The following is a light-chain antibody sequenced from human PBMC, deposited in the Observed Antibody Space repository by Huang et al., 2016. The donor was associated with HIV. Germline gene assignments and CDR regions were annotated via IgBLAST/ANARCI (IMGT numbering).Light chain of an antibody. J-gene: IGKJ5*01. CDR2: AAS. CDR1: QDIGTS. CDR3: QQLHTYPIT. V-gene: IGKV1-13*02. Sequence: AVQLTQSPSSLSASVGDTVIISCRASQDIGTSLAWYQQRTGRAPQLLISAASTLQTGVPSRFSGDSAGTYFTLFITNLQPEDVATYYCQQLHTYPITFGQGTRLDMK.